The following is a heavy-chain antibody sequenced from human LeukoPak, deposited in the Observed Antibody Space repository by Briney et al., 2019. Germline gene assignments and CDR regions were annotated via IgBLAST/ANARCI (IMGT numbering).Heavy chain of an antibody. CDR3: ARRGTPYYYYYMAV. CDR2: IYSSGST. CDR1: GGSINTYY. V-gene: IGHV4-59*08. D-gene: IGHD3-16*01. J-gene: IGHJ6*03. Sequence: PSETLSLTCTVFGGSINTYYWSWIRQSPGKGLEFIGYIYSSGSTDYNPSLKSRVVISIDTSKSQFSLKMNSVTAADTAVYYCARRGTPYYYYYMAVWGKGTTVTVSS.